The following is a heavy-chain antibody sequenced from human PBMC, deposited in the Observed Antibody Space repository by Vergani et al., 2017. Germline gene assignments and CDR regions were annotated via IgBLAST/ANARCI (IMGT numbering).Heavy chain of an antibody. Sequence: EKQLVQSGSETKKPGVSLKISCQAFGYIFSNFWIGWVRQRPGRGLEWMGIIYPGDSEVKSNPTFRGQVIFSVDTSVNTAYLQWRSLQASDTATYFCASGGHGSENGGALQLWGQGTNITVSS. J-gene: IGHJ3*01. CDR1: GYIFSNFW. CDR2: IYPGDSEV. V-gene: IGHV5-51*01. D-gene: IGHD3-10*01. CDR3: ASGGHGSENGGALQL.